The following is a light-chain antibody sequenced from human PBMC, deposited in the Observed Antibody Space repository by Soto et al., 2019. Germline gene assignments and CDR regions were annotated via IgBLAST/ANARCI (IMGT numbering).Light chain of an antibody. CDR2: GAS. Sequence: EVGLKQSPGIVSLSPGERASLSCGASQSISSSFLAWYQQKPGQAPRLLIYGASTRATGIPARFSGSGSGTEFTLTISSLQSEDFAVYYCQQYNNWPRPFGGGTKVDVK. J-gene: IGKJ4*01. CDR1: QSISSS. CDR3: QQYNNWPRP. V-gene: IGKV3-15*01.